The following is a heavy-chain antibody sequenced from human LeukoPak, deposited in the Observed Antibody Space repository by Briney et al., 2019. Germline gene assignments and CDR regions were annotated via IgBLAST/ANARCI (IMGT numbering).Heavy chain of an antibody. CDR2: ISAYNGNT. D-gene: IGHD2-8*01. J-gene: IGHJ5*02. CDR3: ARDRYCTNGVCYDVNWFDP. CDR1: GYTFTSYG. Sequence: ASVKVSCKASGYTFTSYGISWVRQALGQGHEWMGWISAYNGNTNYAQKLQGRVTMTTDTSTSTAYMELRSLRSDDTAVYYCARDRYCTNGVCYDVNWFDPWGQGTLVTVSS. V-gene: IGHV1-18*01.